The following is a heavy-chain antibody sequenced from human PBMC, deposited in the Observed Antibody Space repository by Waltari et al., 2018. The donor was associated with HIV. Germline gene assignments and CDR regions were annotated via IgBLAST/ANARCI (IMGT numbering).Heavy chain of an antibody. D-gene: IGHD3-9*01. Sequence: QLQLQESGPGLVKPSETLSLTCTVSGGSISSSSYYWGWIRQPPGKGLEWIGSIYYSGSTYSNPSLKSRVTISVDTSKNQFSLKLSSVTAADTAVYYCARQGTYYDILTGYDHDAFDIWGQGTMVTVSS. V-gene: IGHV4-39*01. J-gene: IGHJ3*02. CDR3: ARQGTYYDILTGYDHDAFDI. CDR1: GGSISSSSYY. CDR2: IYYSGST.